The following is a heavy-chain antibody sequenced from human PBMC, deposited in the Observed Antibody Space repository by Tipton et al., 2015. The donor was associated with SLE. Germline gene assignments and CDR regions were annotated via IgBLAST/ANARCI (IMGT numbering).Heavy chain of an antibody. CDR1: GGSFSGYY. CDR2: IYHSGST. V-gene: IGHV4-30-2*05. CDR3: ANGGFGELSYFDY. J-gene: IGHJ4*02. D-gene: IGHD3-10*01. Sequence: TLSLTCAVYGGSFSGYYWSWIRQPPGKGLEWIGYIYHSGSTYYNPSLKSRVTISVDTSKNQFSLKLSSVTAADTAVYYCANGGFGELSYFDYWGQGTLVTVSS.